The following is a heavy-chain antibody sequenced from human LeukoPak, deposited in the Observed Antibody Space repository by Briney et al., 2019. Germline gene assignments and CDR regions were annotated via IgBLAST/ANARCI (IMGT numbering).Heavy chain of an antibody. CDR3: ATGNDRRFFDY. CDR2: IYNRGSI. V-gene: IGHV4-59*01. J-gene: IGHJ4*02. Sequence: SETLSLTCSVTGGSIRSYYWSWIRQPPGKALEWIGYIYNRGSINYNPSLKSRVTMSVDASKNQVSLKLTSGTPADTAVYYCATGNDRRFFDYWGQGTLVTVSS. D-gene: IGHD1-1*01. CDR1: GGSIRSYY.